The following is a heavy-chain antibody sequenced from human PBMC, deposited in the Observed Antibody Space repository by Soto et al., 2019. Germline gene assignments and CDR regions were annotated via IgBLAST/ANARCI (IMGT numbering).Heavy chain of an antibody. J-gene: IGHJ4*02. D-gene: IGHD6-19*01. Sequence: GGSLRLSCVASGFNFKKFAMSWVRQAPGEGLEWVSGISCCGGSTSYADSVKGRFSIARDDSTNTLSLQMNNLRVEDTAQYYCAKADGEQWLLPHLDKWGQGTRVTVS. CDR1: GFNFKKFA. CDR3: AKADGEQWLLPHLDK. CDR2: ISCCGGST. V-gene: IGHV3-23*01.